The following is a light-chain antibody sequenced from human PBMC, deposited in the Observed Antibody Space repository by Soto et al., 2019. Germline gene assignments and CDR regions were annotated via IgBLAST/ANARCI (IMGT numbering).Light chain of an antibody. Sequence: ELVMTQSPVTLSVSPGERATLSCWACQSVSSNLAWYQQKPGQAPRLLIYGASTRATGIPARFTGSGSGTEFTLTISSLQFDDSAVYYCQQYNNWWTFGQGTKVEIK. J-gene: IGKJ1*01. CDR2: GAS. CDR1: QSVSSN. CDR3: QQYNNWWT. V-gene: IGKV3-15*01.